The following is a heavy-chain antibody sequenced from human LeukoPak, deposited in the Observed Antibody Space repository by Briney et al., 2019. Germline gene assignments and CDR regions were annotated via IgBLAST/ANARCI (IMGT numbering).Heavy chain of an antibody. J-gene: IGHJ4*02. D-gene: IGHD2-15*01. CDR3: ARTVGYCSGGNCYPLHFDY. Sequence: SETLSLACTVSGGSVSSSSYYWDWIRQPPGKGXXXXGSIXYSGSTYYNPSLKSRVTISVDSSKNQFSLKLSSVTAADTAVYYCARTVGYCSGGNCYPLHFDYWGQGTLVTVSS. CDR2: IXYSGST. CDR1: GGSVSSSSYY. V-gene: IGHV4-39*01.